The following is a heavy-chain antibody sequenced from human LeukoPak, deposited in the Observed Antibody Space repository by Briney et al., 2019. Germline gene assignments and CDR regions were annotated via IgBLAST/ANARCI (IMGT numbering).Heavy chain of an antibody. CDR2: INDNGGQR. Sequence: GGSVSRSCAASGFAFNNYAMTWVRQAPGKGLEWVSNINDNGGQRHYADAAKCRLTISRDNSKNTLFLQMDSLRAEDTAVYYCAKTQWKVGATDYFDYWGQESLVTVS. CDR1: GFAFNNYA. CDR3: AKTQWKVGATDYFDY. V-gene: IGHV3-23*01. J-gene: IGHJ4*02. D-gene: IGHD1-26*01.